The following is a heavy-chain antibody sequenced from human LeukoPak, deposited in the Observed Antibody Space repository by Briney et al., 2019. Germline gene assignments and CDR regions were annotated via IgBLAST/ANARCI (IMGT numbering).Heavy chain of an antibody. CDR1: GFTFSSYE. J-gene: IGHJ6*02. Sequence: GGSLRLSCAASGFTFSSYEMNWVRQAPGKGLEWVSYISSSGSTIYYADSVKGRFTISRDNAKNSLYLQMNSLRAEDTAVYYCARLYDSSGYYRDYYYGMDVWGQVTTVTVSS. CDR2: ISSSGSTI. CDR3: ARLYDSSGYYRDYYYGMDV. D-gene: IGHD3-22*01. V-gene: IGHV3-48*03.